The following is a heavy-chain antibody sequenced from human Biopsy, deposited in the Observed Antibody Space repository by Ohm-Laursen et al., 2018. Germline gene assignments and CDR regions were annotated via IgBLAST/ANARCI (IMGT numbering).Heavy chain of an antibody. Sequence: ASVKVSCKTSGYSFTSYYMHWVRQAPGQGLEWMGMINPSGSTTSYPQIFQGRVTMTRDTSKSTVYMELGSLRSADTAVYFCARNTGWYGDLYYFDYWGQGTLVTVSS. CDR2: INPSGSTT. V-gene: IGHV1-46*01. CDR1: GYSFTSYY. CDR3: ARNTGWYGDLYYFDY. J-gene: IGHJ4*02. D-gene: IGHD6-19*01.